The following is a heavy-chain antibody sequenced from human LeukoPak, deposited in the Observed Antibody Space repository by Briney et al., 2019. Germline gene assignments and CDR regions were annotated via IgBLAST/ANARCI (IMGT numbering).Heavy chain of an antibody. J-gene: IGHJ6*02. D-gene: IGHD1-26*01. CDR2: ISGSGSST. CDR3: AKDKGWGYSAYDCYGMDV. Sequence: GGSLRLTCAASGFTFSSYAMSWVRQAPGKGLEWVSAISGSGSSTYYADSVKGRFTISRDNSKNTLYLQMNSLRAEDTAVYYCAKDKGWGYSAYDCYGMDVWGQGTTVTVSS. CDR1: GFTFSSYA. V-gene: IGHV3-23*01.